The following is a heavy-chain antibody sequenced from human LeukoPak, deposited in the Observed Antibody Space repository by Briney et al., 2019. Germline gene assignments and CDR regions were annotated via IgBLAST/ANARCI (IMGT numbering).Heavy chain of an antibody. Sequence: SETLSLTCTVSGGSINSYYWSRLRQPPGKGLEWIGYIHYSGSIDYNPSLKSRVTIAVDTSKNQFSLKLSSVTAADTAVYYCARVRALSYYDSSCDLYYFDYWGQGTLVTVSS. CDR2: IHYSGSI. D-gene: IGHD3-22*01. CDR1: GGSINSYY. CDR3: ARVRALSYYDSSCDLYYFDY. J-gene: IGHJ4*02. V-gene: IGHV4-59*01.